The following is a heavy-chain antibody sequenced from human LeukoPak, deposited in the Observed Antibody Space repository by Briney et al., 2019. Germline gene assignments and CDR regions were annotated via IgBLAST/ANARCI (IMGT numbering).Heavy chain of an antibody. V-gene: IGHV4-30-2*01. CDR2: IYHSGST. Sequence: SETLSLTCTVSGGSISSGGYYWSWIRQPPGKGLEWIGYIYHSGSTYYNPSLKSRVTISVDRSKNQFSLKLSSVTAADTAVYYCARSPDYSNYYFDYWGQGTLVTVSS. CDR1: GGSISSGGYY. CDR3: ARSPDYSNYYFDY. J-gene: IGHJ4*02. D-gene: IGHD4-11*01.